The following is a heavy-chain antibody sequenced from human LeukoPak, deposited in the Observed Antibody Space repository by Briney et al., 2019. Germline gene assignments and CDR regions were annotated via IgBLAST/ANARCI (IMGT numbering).Heavy chain of an antibody. V-gene: IGHV3-33*01. CDR3: AREISRTGAFDI. J-gene: IGHJ3*02. D-gene: IGHD3-3*02. CDR1: GFTFSSYG. Sequence: GRSLRLSCAASGFTFSSYGMHWVRQAPGKGREWVAVIWYDGSNKYYADSVKGRFTISRDNSKNTLYLQMNSLRAEDTAVYYCAREISRTGAFDIWGQGTMVTVSS. CDR2: IWYDGSNK.